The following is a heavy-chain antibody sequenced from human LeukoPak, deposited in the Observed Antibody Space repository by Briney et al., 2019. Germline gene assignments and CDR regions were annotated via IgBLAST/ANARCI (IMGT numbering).Heavy chain of an antibody. CDR3: ARTYDSSGYASFDY. CDR1: GFTVSSNY. CDR2: IYSGGST. Sequence: PGGSLRLSCAASGFTVSSNYMNWVRQAPGKGLEWVSVIYSGGSTYYADSVKGRFTISRDNSKNTLYLQMNSLRAEDTAVYYCARTYDSSGYASFDYWGQGTLVTVSS. V-gene: IGHV3-66*01. D-gene: IGHD3-22*01. J-gene: IGHJ4*02.